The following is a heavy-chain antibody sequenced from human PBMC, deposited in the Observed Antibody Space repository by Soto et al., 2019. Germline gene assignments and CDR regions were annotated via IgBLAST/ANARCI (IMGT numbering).Heavy chain of an antibody. CDR1: GFTFISYC. Sequence: GGSLRLSCAASGFTFISYCIHWVRHAPGKGLEWVAVIWDDGIDKYYAASVKGRFTISRGNSKNTLYLQMNSLRAEDTAVYYWPLRWYSYYLDSWGQGTFLAVSS. D-gene: IGHD2-15*01. CDR2: IWDDGIDK. V-gene: IGHV3-33*08. J-gene: IGHJ4*02. CDR3: PLRWYSYYLDS.